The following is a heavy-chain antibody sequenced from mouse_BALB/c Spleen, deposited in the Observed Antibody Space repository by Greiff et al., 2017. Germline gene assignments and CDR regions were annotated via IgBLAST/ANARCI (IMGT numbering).Heavy chain of an antibody. CDR3: ARDGSYYYGSSSFWYFDV. Sequence: VKLQESGPGLVAPSQSLSITCTVSGFSLTSYGVHWVRQPPGKGLEWLGVIWAGGSTNYNSALMSRLSISKDNSKSQVFLKMNSLQTDDTAMYYCARDGSYYYGSSSFWYFDVGGAGTTVTVSS. D-gene: IGHD1-1*01. CDR1: GFSLTSYG. V-gene: IGHV2-9*02. J-gene: IGHJ1*01. CDR2: IWAGGST.